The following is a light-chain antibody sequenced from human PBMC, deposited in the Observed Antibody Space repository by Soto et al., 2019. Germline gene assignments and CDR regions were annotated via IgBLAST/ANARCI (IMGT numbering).Light chain of an antibody. CDR1: QSVSSSY. Sequence: EIVLTQSPGTLSLSPGERATLSCRASQSVSSSYLACYQQKPGQAPRLLIYGASSRATGIPDRFSGSGSGTDFTLTISRLEPEDFAVYYCQQYGSSPPITFGRGTRLEIK. J-gene: IGKJ5*01. V-gene: IGKV3-20*01. CDR2: GAS. CDR3: QQYGSSPPIT.